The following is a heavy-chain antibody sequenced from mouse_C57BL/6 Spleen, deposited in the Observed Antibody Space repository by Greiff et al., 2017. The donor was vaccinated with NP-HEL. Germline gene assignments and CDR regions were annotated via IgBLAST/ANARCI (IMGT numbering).Heavy chain of an antibody. V-gene: IGHV1-47*01. Sequence: VQLQESGAELVKPGASVKMSCKASGYTFTTYPIEWMKQNHGKSLEWIGNFHPYNDDTKYNEKFKGKATLTVEKSSSTVYLELSRLTSDDSAVYYCARGYCYGSSASWYFDVWGTGTTVTVSS. D-gene: IGHD1-1*01. CDR3: ARGYCYGSSASWYFDV. CDR2: FHPYNDDT. J-gene: IGHJ1*03. CDR1: GYTFTTYP.